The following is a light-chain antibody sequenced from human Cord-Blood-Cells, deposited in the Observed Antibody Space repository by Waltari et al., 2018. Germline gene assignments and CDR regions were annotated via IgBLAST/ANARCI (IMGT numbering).Light chain of an antibody. CDR2: SNN. J-gene: IGLJ3*02. CDR1: SSNIGSNT. CDR3: AAWDDSLNGWV. Sequence: QSVLTQPPSASGTPGQRVTISCSGSSSNIGSNTVNRYQQLPGTAPKLLIYSNNQRPSGVPDRFSSSKSGTSASLAISGLQSEDEADYYCAAWDDSLNGWVFGGGTKLTVL. V-gene: IGLV1-44*01.